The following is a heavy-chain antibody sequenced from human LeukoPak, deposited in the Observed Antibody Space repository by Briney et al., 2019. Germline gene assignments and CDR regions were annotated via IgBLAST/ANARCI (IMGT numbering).Heavy chain of an antibody. CDR3: ARDPIAVAVLFDY. Sequence: ASVKVSCKASGYTFTGYYMHWVRQAPGQGLGWMGWINPNSGGTNYAQKFQGRVTMTRDTSISTAYMELSRLRSDDTAVYYCARDPIAVAVLFDYWGQGTLVTVSS. V-gene: IGHV1-2*02. CDR2: INPNSGGT. CDR1: GYTFTGYY. D-gene: IGHD6-19*01. J-gene: IGHJ4*02.